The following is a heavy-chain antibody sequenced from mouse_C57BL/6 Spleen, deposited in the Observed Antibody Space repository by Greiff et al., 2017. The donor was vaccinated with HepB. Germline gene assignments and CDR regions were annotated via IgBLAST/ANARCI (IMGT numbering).Heavy chain of an antibody. V-gene: IGHV3-6*01. CDR2: ISYDGSN. Sequence: EVKLMESGPGLVKPSQSLSLTCSVTGYSITSGYYWNWIRQFPGNKLEWMGYISYDGSNNYNPSLKNRISITRDTSKNQFFLKLNSVTTEDTATYYCARGPPYYGSSYGYFDVWGTGTTVTVSS. CDR1: GYSITSGYY. J-gene: IGHJ1*03. CDR3: ARGPPYYGSSYGYFDV. D-gene: IGHD1-1*01.